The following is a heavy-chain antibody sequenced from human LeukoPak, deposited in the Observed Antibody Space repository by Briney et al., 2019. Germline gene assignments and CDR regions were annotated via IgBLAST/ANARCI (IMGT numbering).Heavy chain of an antibody. D-gene: IGHD3-10*01. J-gene: IGHJ5*02. CDR3: ARSRPYYYGSGAMRWFDP. V-gene: IGHV4-4*07. CDR1: GGSISSYY. Sequence: PSETLSLTCIVSGGSISSYYWSWIRQPAGKGLEWIGRVYSSGITDYNPSLKSRLSISVDTSKNQFSLKLSSVTAADTAVYYCARSRPYYYGSGAMRWFDPWGQGTLVTVSS. CDR2: VYSSGIT.